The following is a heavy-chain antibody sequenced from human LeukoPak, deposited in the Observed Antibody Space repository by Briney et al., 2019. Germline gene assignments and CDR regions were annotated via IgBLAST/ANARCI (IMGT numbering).Heavy chain of an antibody. D-gene: IGHD3-22*01. V-gene: IGHV4-34*01. Sequence: SETLSLTCAVYGGSFSGYYWSWIRQPPGKGLEWIGEINHSGSTNYNPSLKSRVTISVDTSKNQFSLKLSSVTAADTAVYYCARRGYDSSGYYVEYFQHWGQGTLVTVSS. CDR1: GGSFSGYY. CDR3: ARRGYDSSGYYVEYFQH. J-gene: IGHJ1*01. CDR2: INHSGST.